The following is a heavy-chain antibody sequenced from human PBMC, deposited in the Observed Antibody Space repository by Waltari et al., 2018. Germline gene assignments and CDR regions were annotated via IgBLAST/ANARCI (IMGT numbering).Heavy chain of an antibody. V-gene: IGHV3-21*01. J-gene: IGHJ4*02. Sequence: EVQLVESGGGLVKPGGSLRLSCAASGFTFSSYSMNWVRQAPGKGLEWVSSISSSSSYIYYADSVKGRFTISRDNAKNSLYLQMNSLRAEDTAVYYCARDPGSGYCSGGSCFDGYWGQGTLVTVSS. D-gene: IGHD2-15*01. CDR2: ISSSSSYI. CDR3: ARDPGSGYCSGGSCFDGY. CDR1: GFTFSSYS.